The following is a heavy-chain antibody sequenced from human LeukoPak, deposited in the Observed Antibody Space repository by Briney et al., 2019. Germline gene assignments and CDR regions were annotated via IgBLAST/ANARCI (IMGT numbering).Heavy chain of an antibody. CDR2: IKQDGSEK. CDR1: GFTFSSYW. D-gene: IGHD7-27*01. CDR3: ARDAWAGRAGY. Sequence: GGSLRLSCAASGFTFSSYWMSWVRQAPGKGLEWVANIKQDGSEKYYVDSVKGRFTISRDNSKNTLYLQMNSLRAEDTAMYYCARDAWAGRAGYWGQGILVTVSS. V-gene: IGHV3-7*03. J-gene: IGHJ4*02.